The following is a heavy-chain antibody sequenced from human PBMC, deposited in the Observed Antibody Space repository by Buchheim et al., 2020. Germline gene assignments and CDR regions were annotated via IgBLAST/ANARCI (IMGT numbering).Heavy chain of an antibody. CDR3: ARRTYYDFWSGYFIEYYFDY. CDR1: GFTFSSYS. CDR2: ISRTSSTI. Sequence: EVQLVESGGGLVQPGGSLRLSCAASGFTFSSYSMNWVRQAPGKGLEWVSYISRTSSTIYYADSVKGRFTISRDNAKNSLYLQMNSLRAEDTAVYYCARRTYYDFWSGYFIEYYFDYWGQGTL. D-gene: IGHD3-3*01. V-gene: IGHV3-48*01. J-gene: IGHJ4*02.